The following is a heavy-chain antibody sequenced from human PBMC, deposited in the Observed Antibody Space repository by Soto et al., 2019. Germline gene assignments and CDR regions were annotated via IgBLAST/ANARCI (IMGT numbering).Heavy chain of an antibody. V-gene: IGHV3-33*01. Sequence: QVQLVESGGGVVQPGRSLRLSCAASGFTFSTYGIHWVRQAPGKGLEWVAVRCYDGSNNYYAESVKGRFTISRDNAKNPLYRPMNSLRAADTAVYYCARGIRDYYGMDVWGQGTKVTVSS. CDR1: GFTFSTYG. CDR3: ARGIRDYYGMDV. D-gene: IGHD5-18*01. J-gene: IGHJ6*02. CDR2: RCYDGSNN.